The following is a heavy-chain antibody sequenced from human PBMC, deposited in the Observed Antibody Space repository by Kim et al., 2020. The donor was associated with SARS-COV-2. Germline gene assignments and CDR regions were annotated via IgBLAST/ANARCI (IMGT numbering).Heavy chain of an antibody. J-gene: IGHJ5*01. CDR3: XKDGXXPVAAHLWTXNW. D-gene: IGHD1-1*01. CDR1: GFTFSTYA. CDR2: ISNDGNNQ. V-gene: IGHV3-30-3*01. Sequence: GGSLRLSCTASGFTFSTYAMHWVRQAPGKGLEWVAVISNDGNNQIYTDXXKXXXTHXXXXXXXTLFLQMNSLRVEDTXXXXXXKDGXXPVAAHLWTXNW.